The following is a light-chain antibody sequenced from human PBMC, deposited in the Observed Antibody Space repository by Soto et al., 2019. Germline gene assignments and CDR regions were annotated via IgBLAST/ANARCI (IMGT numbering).Light chain of an antibody. Sequence: NFMLTQPHSVSESPGKTVTISCTRSSGSIGSNSVQWYRQRPGSAPTIVIYEDDQRPSGVPNRFASSIDRSSNSASLTISGLQTEDEADYYCQSYDTNTVVFGGGTKLTVL. J-gene: IGLJ2*01. V-gene: IGLV6-57*04. CDR3: QSYDTNTVV. CDR2: EDD. CDR1: SGSIGSNS.